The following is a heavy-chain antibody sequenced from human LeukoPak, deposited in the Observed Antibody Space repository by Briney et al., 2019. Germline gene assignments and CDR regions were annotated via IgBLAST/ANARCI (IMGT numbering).Heavy chain of an antibody. J-gene: IGHJ4*02. CDR1: GGTFSSYA. D-gene: IGHD6-6*01. Sequence: SVKVSCKASGGTFSSYAISWVRQAPGQGLEWMGGIIPIFGTANYAQKFQGRVTITADKSTSTTYMELSSLRSEDTAVYYCARVSLAARPLPFDYWGQGTLVTVSS. CDR3: ARVSLAARPLPFDY. CDR2: IIPIFGTA. V-gene: IGHV1-69*06.